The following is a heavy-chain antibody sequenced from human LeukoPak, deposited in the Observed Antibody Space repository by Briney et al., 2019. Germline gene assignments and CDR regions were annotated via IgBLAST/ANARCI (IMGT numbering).Heavy chain of an antibody. CDR3: ARDFSRLYFFDY. CDR1: GYTFTRHY. Sequence: ASVKLSCNASGYTFTRHYMHWERHSPGQGLGWMGIINPSTGSSTYAQKFQGRVTMTWDTSTSTGYMEVSRLRCEDTAVYYCARDFSRLYFFDYGGQGTLVSVFS. D-gene: IGHD3-3*02. V-gene: IGHV1-46*01. J-gene: IGHJ4*02. CDR2: INPSTGSS.